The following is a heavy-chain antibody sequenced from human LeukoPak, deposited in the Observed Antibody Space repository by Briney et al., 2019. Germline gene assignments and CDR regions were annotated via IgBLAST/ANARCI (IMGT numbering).Heavy chain of an antibody. CDR1: GFTFSSYT. Sequence: PGGSLRLSCAASGFTFSSYTMSWVRQTPGKGLEWVSVISGGGDNTYYADYVKGRFTTSRDNAKNTVYLQMNSLRVEDTAIYYCAKGELGYCSSASCYPVYWGQGTLVTVSS. J-gene: IGHJ4*02. V-gene: IGHV3-23*01. D-gene: IGHD2-2*01. CDR2: ISGGGDNT. CDR3: AKGELGYCSSASCYPVY.